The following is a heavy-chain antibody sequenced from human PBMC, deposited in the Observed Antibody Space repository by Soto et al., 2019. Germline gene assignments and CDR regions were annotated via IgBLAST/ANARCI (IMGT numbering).Heavy chain of an antibody. D-gene: IGHD3-9*01. CDR2: IYYSGST. CDR3: ARHAGDYDILTGSYPNWFDP. V-gene: IGHV4-59*08. J-gene: IGHJ5*02. CDR1: GGSISSYY. Sequence: SETLSLTCTVSGGSISSYYWSWIRQPPGKGLEWIGYIYYSGSTNYNPSLKSRVTISVDTSKNQFSLKLSSVTAADTAVYYCARHAGDYDILTGSYPNWFDPWGQGTLVTVS.